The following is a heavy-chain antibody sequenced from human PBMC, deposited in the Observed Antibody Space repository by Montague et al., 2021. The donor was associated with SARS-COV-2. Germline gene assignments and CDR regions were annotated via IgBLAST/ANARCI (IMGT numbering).Heavy chain of an antibody. Sequence: SETLSLTCTVSGGSISGNYWCWSWHPPRKGKEWNGYVYNSGSGNNNHSHTSRVTITVDTSKNQFSLKLTSVTAAATALYYCARQVGGYRYYFDSWGRGTLVTVSS. D-gene: IGHD5-18*01. CDR1: GGSISGNY. J-gene: IGHJ4*02. CDR2: VYNSGSG. CDR3: ARQVGGYRYYFDS. V-gene: IGHV4-59*13.